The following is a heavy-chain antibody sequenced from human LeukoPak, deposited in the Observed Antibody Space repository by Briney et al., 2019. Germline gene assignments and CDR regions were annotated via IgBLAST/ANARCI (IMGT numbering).Heavy chain of an antibody. Sequence: SETLSLTCIVSGGSISSSTYYWGWIRQPPGKGLEWIGSIYYSGSTYYTPSLKSRVTIFVDASKNQFSLKLSSVTAADTAVYYCARQSNVDTAMITYYYYGMDVWGQGTTVTVSS. CDR3: ARQSNVDTAMITYYYYGMDV. V-gene: IGHV4-39*01. J-gene: IGHJ6*02. CDR2: IYYSGST. D-gene: IGHD5-18*01. CDR1: GGSISSSTYY.